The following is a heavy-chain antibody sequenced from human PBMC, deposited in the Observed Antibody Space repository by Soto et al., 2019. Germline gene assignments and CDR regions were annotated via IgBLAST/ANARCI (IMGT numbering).Heavy chain of an antibody. J-gene: IGHJ5*02. CDR1: GYTFTSYD. CDR2: IIPIFGTA. CDR3: ARMATSGTLNWFDP. V-gene: IGHV1-69*05. Sequence: AVKVPCKASGYTFTSYDINWVRQAPGQGVEWMGGIIPIFGTANYAQKFKGRVTMTSDTSTSTAYMELSSLTSDDTAIYYCARMATSGTLNWFDPWGQGTLVTVSS.